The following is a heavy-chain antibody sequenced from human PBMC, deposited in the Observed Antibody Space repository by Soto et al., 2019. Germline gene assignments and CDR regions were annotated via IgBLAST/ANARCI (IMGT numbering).Heavy chain of an antibody. V-gene: IGHV1-69*12. Sequence: QVQLLQSGAEVKKPGSSVRVSCEASGGSFRTYSISWVRQAPGQGLEWMGEIIPIVGTVNYAQKFQGKVTNTADEPTTTVYMDRRSLRSEDTAVYYCAKGAVAGTPSSYYYYGMDVWGQGTTVTVSS. D-gene: IGHD6-19*01. CDR3: AKGAVAGTPSSYYYYGMDV. J-gene: IGHJ6*02. CDR1: GGSFRTYS. CDR2: IIPIVGTV.